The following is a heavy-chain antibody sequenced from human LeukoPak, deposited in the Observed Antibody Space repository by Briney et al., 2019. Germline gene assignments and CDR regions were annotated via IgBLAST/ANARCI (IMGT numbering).Heavy chain of an antibody. D-gene: IGHD6-13*01. V-gene: IGHV3-74*01. CDR3: ARDVREWVGYGSLDY. Sequence: PGGSLRLSCAASGFTFSSYWMHWVRQAPGKWLVWVSRIYSDGSSTTYADSVKGRFTISRDNAKNTLYLQMNSLRAEDTAVYYCARDVREWVGYGSLDYWGQGTLVTVSS. J-gene: IGHJ4*02. CDR1: GFTFSSYW. CDR2: IYSDGSST.